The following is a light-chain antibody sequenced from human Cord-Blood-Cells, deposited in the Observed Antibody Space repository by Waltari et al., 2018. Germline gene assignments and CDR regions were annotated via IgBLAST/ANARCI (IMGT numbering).Light chain of an antibody. CDR2: AAS. Sequence: DIQMTQSPSSLSASVGDRVTITCRASQSISSYLNWYQQKPGQAPKLLIYAASSLQSGVPSRFSGSGSGTDFTLTISSLQPEDVATYYCQQSYSTPFTFGPGTKVDIK. J-gene: IGKJ3*01. CDR3: QQSYSTPFT. V-gene: IGKV1-39*01. CDR1: QSISSY.